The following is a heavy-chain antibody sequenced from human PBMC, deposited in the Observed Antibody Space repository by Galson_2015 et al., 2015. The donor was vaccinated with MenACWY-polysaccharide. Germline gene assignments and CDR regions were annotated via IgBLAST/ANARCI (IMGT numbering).Heavy chain of an antibody. CDR1: GFTLSGYI. Sequence: SLRLSCAVSGFTLSGYIKHWVRQAPGKGLEWVALISYDGSTEYNADSVRGRFTISRDNSRNTLYLEMTTLRPEDTAVYYCAREGSRIVGPVFDAWGQATMAAVSS. CDR2: ISYDGSTE. J-gene: IGHJ3*01. V-gene: IGHV3-30*04. CDR3: AREGSRIVGPVFDA. D-gene: IGHD6-13*01.